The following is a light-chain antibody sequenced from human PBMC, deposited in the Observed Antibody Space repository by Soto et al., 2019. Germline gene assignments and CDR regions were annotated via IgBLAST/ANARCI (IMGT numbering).Light chain of an antibody. CDR2: AAS. J-gene: IGKJ4*01. V-gene: IGKV3-20*01. Sequence: ETVLTQSPGTLSLSPGERATLSCRASQSVSSSYLAWYQQKPGQAPRLLIYAASSRATGIPDRFSGSGSGTDFTLTISRLEPEAFAMYYCQQYGNSPLTFGGGTQVEIK. CDR3: QQYGNSPLT. CDR1: QSVSSSY.